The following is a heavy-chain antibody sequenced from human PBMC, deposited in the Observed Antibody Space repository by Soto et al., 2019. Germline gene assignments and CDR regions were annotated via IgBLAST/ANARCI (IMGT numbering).Heavy chain of an antibody. CDR2: ISYDGSNK. CDR1: GFTFSTYG. CDR3: AKGQHCSSTSCYFYYYGVDV. Sequence: QVQLVESGGVVVQPGRSLKLSCAASGFTFSTYGMPWVRQAPGKGLEWVAVISYDGSNKFYADSVKGRPTISRDNSKNTLYLQMNSLRAEDTAVYYCAKGQHCSSTSCYFYYYGVDVWGQGTTVAVSS. D-gene: IGHD2-2*01. V-gene: IGHV3-30*18. J-gene: IGHJ6*02.